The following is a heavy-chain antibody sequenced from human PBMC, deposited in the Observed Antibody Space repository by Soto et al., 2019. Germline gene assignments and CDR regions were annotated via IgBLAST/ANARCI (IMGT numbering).Heavy chain of an antibody. CDR1: GGSFSGYY. Sequence: SETLSLTCAVYGGSFSGYYWSWIRQPPGKGLEWIGEINHSGSTNYNPSLKSRVPISVDTSKNQFSLKLSSVTAADTAVYYCARGRSGWLYFDYWGQGTLVTVSS. V-gene: IGHV4-34*01. D-gene: IGHD6-19*01. CDR2: INHSGST. CDR3: ARGRSGWLYFDY. J-gene: IGHJ4*02.